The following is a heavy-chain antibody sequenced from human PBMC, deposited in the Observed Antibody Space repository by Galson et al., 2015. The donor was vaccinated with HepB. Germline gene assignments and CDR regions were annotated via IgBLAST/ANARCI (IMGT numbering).Heavy chain of an antibody. CDR3: ARRQCIGASCYLDS. Sequence: SLRLSCAASGFTFKNYGFHWARQAPGKGLEWVAVIWYDGSKKYYADSVKGRLTISRDNSKNTVYVQMNSLRAEDTGVYFCARRQCIGASCYLDSWGQGTLVTVSS. D-gene: IGHD4/OR15-4a*01. V-gene: IGHV3-33*03. J-gene: IGHJ4*02. CDR2: IWYDGSKK. CDR1: GFTFKNYG.